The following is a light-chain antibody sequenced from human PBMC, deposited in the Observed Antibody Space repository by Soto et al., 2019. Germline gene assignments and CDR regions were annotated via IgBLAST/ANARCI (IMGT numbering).Light chain of an antibody. CDR2: GAS. J-gene: IGKJ4*01. V-gene: IGKV3D-15*01. CDR3: QQFTSYPLT. Sequence: EIVMTQSPATLSVSPGAPTRLSCRASQSINSDVAWYQQKVGQAPRLLIYGASNRATGIPDRFSGGGSGTDFTLTISRLEPEDFAVYYCQQFTSYPLTFGGGTKVDIK. CDR1: QSINSD.